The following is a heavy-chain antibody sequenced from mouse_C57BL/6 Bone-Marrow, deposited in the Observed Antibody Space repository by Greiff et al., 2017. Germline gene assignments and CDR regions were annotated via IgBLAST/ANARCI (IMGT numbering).Heavy chain of an antibody. CDR1: GYTFTSYG. CDR2: IYPRSGNT. CDR3: VFYYDYDGAY. D-gene: IGHD2-4*01. J-gene: IGHJ3*01. V-gene: IGHV1-81*01. Sequence: QVQLQQSGAELARPGASVKLSCKASGYTFTSYGISWVKQRTGQGLEWIGEIYPRSGNTYYNEKFKGKATLTADKSSSTAYMELRSLTSEDSAVYFCVFYYDYDGAYWGQGTLVTVSA.